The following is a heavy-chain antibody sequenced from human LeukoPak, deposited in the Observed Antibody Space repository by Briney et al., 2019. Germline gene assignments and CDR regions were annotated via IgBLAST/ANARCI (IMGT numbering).Heavy chain of an antibody. V-gene: IGHV3-11*01. J-gene: IGHJ6*03. CDR3: ARATNWGFPLHMDV. CDR1: GFTFTDYY. Sequence: PGGSLRLSCAAPGFTFTDYYMSWIRQAPGKGLEWVSFIGTRDSTKYYADSVKGRFTVSRDNAENSLYLQMNSLTAEDTAVYYCARATNWGFPLHMDVWGKGNTVTVSS. D-gene: IGHD7-27*01. CDR2: IGTRDSTK.